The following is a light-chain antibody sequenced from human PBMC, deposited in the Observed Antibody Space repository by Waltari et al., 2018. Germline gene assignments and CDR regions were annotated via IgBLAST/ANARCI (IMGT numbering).Light chain of an antibody. V-gene: IGKV2-28*01. CDR2: LGS. CDR1: QSLLHSNGYNY. CDR3: MQALHTLQTWT. J-gene: IGKJ1*01. Sequence: DIVLTQSPLSLPVTPGEPASISCRSSQSLLHSNGYNYLDWYLQKPGQSPQLLIYLGSNRASGVPDRFSGSGSGTDFTLKISRVEAEDVGVYYCMQALHTLQTWTFGQGTKVEIK.